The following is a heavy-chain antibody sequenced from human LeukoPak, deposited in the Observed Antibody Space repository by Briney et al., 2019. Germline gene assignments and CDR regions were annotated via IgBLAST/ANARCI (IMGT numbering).Heavy chain of an antibody. J-gene: IGHJ4*02. Sequence: ASVKVSCKASGYTFTGYYMHWVRQAPGQGLEWMGWINPNSGGTNYAQKFQGRVTMTRDTSISTAYMELSRLRSDDTAVYYCASADDYSNYDFGEWGQGTLVTVSS. D-gene: IGHD4-11*01. CDR1: GYTFTGYY. CDR2: INPNSGGT. V-gene: IGHV1-2*02. CDR3: ASADDYSNYDFGE.